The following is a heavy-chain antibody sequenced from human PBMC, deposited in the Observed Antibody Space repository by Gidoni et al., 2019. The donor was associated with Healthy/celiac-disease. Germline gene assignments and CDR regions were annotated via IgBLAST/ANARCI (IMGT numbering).Heavy chain of an antibody. V-gene: IGHV3-48*01. Sequence: EVQLVESGGGLVQPGGSLRLSCSASGFTFSCYSMNWVRQAPGKGLEWVSYISSSSSTIYDADSVKGRFTISRDNAKNSLYLQMNSLRAEDTAVYYCARDTLYCSSTSCSERGMDVWGQGTTVTVSS. D-gene: IGHD2-2*01. CDR2: ISSSSSTI. J-gene: IGHJ6*02. CDR3: ARDTLYCSSTSCSERGMDV. CDR1: GFTFSCYS.